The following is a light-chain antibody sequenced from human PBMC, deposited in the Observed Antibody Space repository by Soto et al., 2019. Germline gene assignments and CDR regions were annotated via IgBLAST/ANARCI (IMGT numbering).Light chain of an antibody. V-gene: IGKV2-28*01. CDR3: MQGLQSPPT. CDR1: QSLLHSNGYNY. Sequence: DIVMTQSPLSLPVTPGEPASISCRSSQSLLHSNGYNYLDRYLQKPGQYPQLLIYWGSNRAPGVPDRLSGSGSGTDFKLKINRVEDEDVRVYFCMQGLQSPPTFGQGTKVEIK. CDR2: WGS. J-gene: IGKJ1*01.